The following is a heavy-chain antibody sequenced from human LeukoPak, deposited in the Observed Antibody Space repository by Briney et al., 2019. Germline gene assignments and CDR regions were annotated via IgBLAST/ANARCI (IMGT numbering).Heavy chain of an antibody. CDR1: GGTFINYA. D-gene: IGHD3-22*01. J-gene: IGHJ4*02. Sequence: VASVTVSFKASGGTFINYAISWVRQAPGQGREWMGGIVPIFYVPAYAQIFQGRVTITADESTSTAYMELSSLRSEDTAVYYCARDPRYLYDSRGYHPQYFDYWGQGTLVTVSS. V-gene: IGHV1-69*13. CDR2: IVPIFYVP. CDR3: ARDPRYLYDSRGYHPQYFDY.